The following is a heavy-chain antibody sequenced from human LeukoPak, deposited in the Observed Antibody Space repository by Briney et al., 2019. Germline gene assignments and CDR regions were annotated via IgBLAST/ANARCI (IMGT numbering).Heavy chain of an antibody. CDR3: AKQLGYCSDGSCYFPY. J-gene: IGHJ4*02. Sequence: GGSLRLSCGASGFIFRNYAMSWVRQAPGEGLEWVSGISDNGGGRYYADSVQGRFTISRDNSKSTLCLQMNSLRAEDTAVYYCAKQLGYCSDGSCYFPYWGQGTLVTVSS. CDR2: ISDNGGGR. D-gene: IGHD2-15*01. V-gene: IGHV3-23*01. CDR1: GFIFRNYA.